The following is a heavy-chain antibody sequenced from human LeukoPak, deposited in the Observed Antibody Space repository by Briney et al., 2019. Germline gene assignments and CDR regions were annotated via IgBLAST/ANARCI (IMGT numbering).Heavy chain of an antibody. D-gene: IGHD3-10*01. J-gene: IGHJ4*02. CDR1: GFTFSIYA. CDR3: TKHQDSGSYYDY. Sequence: PGGSLRLSCAASGFTFSIYAMTWVRQAPGKGLEWVSTFSRTAGNTYYADSVKGQFTISRDTSKNTLYVQMDSLRAEDTAVYYCTKHQDSGSYYDYWGQGTLVTVSS. V-gene: IGHV3-23*01. CDR2: FSRTAGNT.